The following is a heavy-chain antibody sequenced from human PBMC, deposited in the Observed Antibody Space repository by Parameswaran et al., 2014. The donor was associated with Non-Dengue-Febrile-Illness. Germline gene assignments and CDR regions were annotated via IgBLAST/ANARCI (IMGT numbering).Heavy chain of an antibody. CDR3: AKWRGVTIFGVPRGSGYYFDY. V-gene: IGHV3-23*01. D-gene: IGHD3-3*01. CDR2: ISGSGGST. Sequence: VRQAPGKGLEWVSAISGSGGSTYYADSVKGRFTISRDNSKNTLYLQMNSLRAEDTAVYYCAKWRGVTIFGVPRGSGYYFDYWGQGTLVTVSS. J-gene: IGHJ4*02.